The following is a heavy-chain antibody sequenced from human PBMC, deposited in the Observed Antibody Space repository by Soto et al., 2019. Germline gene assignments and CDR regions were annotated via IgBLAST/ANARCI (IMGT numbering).Heavy chain of an antibody. V-gene: IGHV3-23*01. J-gene: IGHJ4*02. CDR1: GFTFSSYA. CDR3: AKGDLVVPAVFDY. D-gene: IGHD2-2*01. Sequence: EVQLLESGGGLVQPGGSLRLSCAASGFTFSSYAMSWVRQAPGKGLEWVSAISGSGGSTYYADSVKGRFTISRDNSKNTLYLQMNSLKAEDTAVYYCAKGDLVVPAVFDYWGQGTLVTVSS. CDR2: ISGSGGST.